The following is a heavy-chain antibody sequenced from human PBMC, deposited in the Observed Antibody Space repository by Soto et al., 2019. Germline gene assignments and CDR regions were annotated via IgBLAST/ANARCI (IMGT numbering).Heavy chain of an antibody. D-gene: IGHD3-3*01. Sequence: QLQLQESGPGLVRPSETLSLTCIVSGGSVATTTDFWGWIRQPPGKGLEWLGTLQYRGSTDYNPSVKSRVAMSLNTSKNQFSLRLTSVTAADTAVYFCAKYDEYSPLSYWGQGALVTVSS. V-gene: IGHV4-39*01. J-gene: IGHJ4*02. CDR2: LQYRGST. CDR1: GGSVATTTDF. CDR3: AKYDEYSPLSY.